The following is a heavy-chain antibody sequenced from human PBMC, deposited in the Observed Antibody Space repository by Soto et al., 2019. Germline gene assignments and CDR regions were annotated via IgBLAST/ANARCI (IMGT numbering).Heavy chain of an antibody. CDR2: IYWDNDK. D-gene: IGHD3-10*01. V-gene: IGHV2-5*02. Sequence: QITLKESGPTLVRPTQTLTLTCSFSGFSLTTRGVGVSWIRQPPGKALEWLVLIYWDNDKRYSPSLKDRLTTTQNTSKNPVVLTRTYVDPVDTATYSCAHIKGVLRRVVYYHNGMEVWAPGTTISLSS. CDR1: GFSLTTRGVG. CDR3: AHIKGVLRRVVYYHNGMEV. J-gene: IGHJ6*02.